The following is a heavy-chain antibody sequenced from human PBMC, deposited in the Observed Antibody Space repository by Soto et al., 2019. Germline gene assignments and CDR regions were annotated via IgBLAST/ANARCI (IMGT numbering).Heavy chain of an antibody. V-gene: IGHV1-8*01. Sequence: SVKVSCKASGYTFTSYDIYWVRQATGQGLEWMGWMNPNTGNSGYAQKFQGRVTMTSDTSISTAHMELSSLRSEDTAVYYCARRAETNGWNGFGADKYYFNFWGQGTMVTAPQ. J-gene: IGHJ4*02. CDR3: ARRAETNGWNGFGADKYYFNF. CDR1: GYTFTSYD. D-gene: IGHD1-1*01. CDR2: MNPNTGNS.